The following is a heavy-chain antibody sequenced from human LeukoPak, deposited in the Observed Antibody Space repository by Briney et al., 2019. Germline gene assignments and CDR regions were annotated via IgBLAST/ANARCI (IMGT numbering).Heavy chain of an antibody. V-gene: IGHV3-30-3*01. D-gene: IGHD1/OR15-1a*01. CDR3: ARVNSNNFDY. Sequence: GKSLRLSCAASGFTFSGYPIHWVRQAPGKGPEWVAVISYDGNNEYYADSVKGRFTISRDNSKNTLYLQMNSLRVEDTAVYYCARVNSNNFDYWGQGTLVTVSS. CDR1: GFTFSGYP. CDR2: ISYDGNNE. J-gene: IGHJ4*02.